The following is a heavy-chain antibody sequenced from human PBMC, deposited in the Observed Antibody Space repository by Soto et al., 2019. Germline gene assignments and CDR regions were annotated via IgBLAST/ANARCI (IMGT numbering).Heavy chain of an antibody. CDR1: GFTFSSYG. V-gene: IGHV3-30*18. CDR3: AKETSSLSPYGMDV. J-gene: IGHJ6*02. Sequence: PGGSLRLSCTASGFTFSSYGRHWVRPAPGKGLEWVAVISYDGSNKYYADSVKGRFTISRDNSKNTLYLQMNSLRAEDTAVYYCAKETSSLSPYGMDVWGQGTTVTVSS. CDR2: ISYDGSNK.